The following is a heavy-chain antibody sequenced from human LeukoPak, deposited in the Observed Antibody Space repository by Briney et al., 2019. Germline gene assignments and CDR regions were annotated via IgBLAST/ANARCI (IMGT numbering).Heavy chain of an antibody. CDR1: GYIFTSYG. D-gene: IGHD7-27*01. CDR3: ARVWGTVAAPRGAFDI. CDR2: ISAYNGNT. Sequence: ASVKVSCKASGYIFTSYGTSWVRQAPGQGLEWMGWISAYNGNTNYAQKLQGRVTMTTDTSTSTAYMELRSLRSDDTAVYYCARVWGTVAAPRGAFDIWGQGTMVTVSS. V-gene: IGHV1-18*01. J-gene: IGHJ3*02.